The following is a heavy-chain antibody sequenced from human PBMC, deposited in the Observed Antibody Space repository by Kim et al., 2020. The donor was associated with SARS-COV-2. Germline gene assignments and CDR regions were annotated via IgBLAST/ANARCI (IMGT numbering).Heavy chain of an antibody. CDR2: ILPVFATT. V-gene: IGHV1-69*13. CDR3: SRHRRSGLFVLDS. J-gene: IGHJ4*02. D-gene: IGHD6-6*01. Sequence: SVKVSCESSGDTFNSYTFIWVRQAPGQGLEWMGAILPVFATTNYAQKFQGRVTITADESSTTSHMELSSLTSEDTAVYYCSRHRRSGLFVLDSWGQGTL. CDR1: GDTFNSYT.